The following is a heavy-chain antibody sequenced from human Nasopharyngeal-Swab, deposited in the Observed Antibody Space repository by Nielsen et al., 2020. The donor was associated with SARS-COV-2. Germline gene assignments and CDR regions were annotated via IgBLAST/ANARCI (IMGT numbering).Heavy chain of an antibody. CDR1: GGTFSSHA. J-gene: IGHJ4*02. CDR3: ARASDGSENYYYFDY. CDR2: IIPIFGTP. Sequence: SVKVSCKASGGTFSSHAISWVRQAPGQGLEWMGGIIPIFGTPNYAQEFQGRVTISADESTSTAYMELSSLRSEDTAVYYCARASDGSENYYYFDYWGQGTLVTVSS. V-gene: IGHV1-69*13. D-gene: IGHD3-10*01.